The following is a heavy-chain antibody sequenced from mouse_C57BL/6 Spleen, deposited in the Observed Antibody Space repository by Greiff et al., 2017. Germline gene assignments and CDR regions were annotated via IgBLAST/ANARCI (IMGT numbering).Heavy chain of an antibody. Sequence: QVQLQQSGPGLVQPSQSLSITCTVSGFSLTSYGVHWVRQSPGKGLEWLVVIWSGGSTDYNAAFISRLSISKDNSKSQVFFKMNSLQADDTAIYYCAIYERDYWGQGTSVTVSS. D-gene: IGHD2-3*01. CDR1: GFSLTSYG. J-gene: IGHJ4*01. CDR3: AIYERDY. CDR2: IWSGGST. V-gene: IGHV2-2*01.